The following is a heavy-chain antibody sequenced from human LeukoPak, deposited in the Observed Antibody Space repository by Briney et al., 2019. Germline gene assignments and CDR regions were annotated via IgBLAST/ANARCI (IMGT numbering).Heavy chain of an antibody. CDR3: ARGGYDRGAFDY. CDR1: GGSISSYY. V-gene: IGHV4-59*08. J-gene: IGHJ4*02. CDR2: IYYSGST. Sequence: PSETLSLTCTVSGGSISSYYWSWIRQPPGKGLEWIGYIYYSGSTNYNPSLKSRVTISVDTSKNQFSLKLSSVTAADTAVYYCARGGYDRGAFDYWGQGTLVTVSS. D-gene: IGHD5-12*01.